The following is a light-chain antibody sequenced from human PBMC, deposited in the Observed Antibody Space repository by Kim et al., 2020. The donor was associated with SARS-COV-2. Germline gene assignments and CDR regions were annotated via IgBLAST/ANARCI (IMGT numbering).Light chain of an antibody. CDR2: EVS. CDR1: SSNVGSYNL. J-gene: IGLJ2*01. CDR3: CSYAGSRV. Sequence: PARSITSACTGASSNVGSYNLVSWYQQQPGKAANLMIYEVSKRPSGVSNRCSGSKSGNTASLTISGLQAEDEADYYCCSYAGSRVFGGGTQLTVL. V-gene: IGLV2-23*02.